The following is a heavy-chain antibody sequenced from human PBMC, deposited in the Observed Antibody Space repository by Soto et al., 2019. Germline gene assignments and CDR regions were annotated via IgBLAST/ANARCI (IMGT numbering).Heavy chain of an antibody. D-gene: IGHD3-22*01. CDR3: ARGVDSSGYNLR. J-gene: IGHJ4*02. V-gene: IGHV1-46*01. CDR1: GYTFIGYY. CDR2: INPSGGSA. Sequence: ASVKVSCKASGYTFIGYYMHWVRQAPGQGLEWMGIINPSGGSASYAQKFQGRVTMTSDTSTSTGYMELSSLRSEDTAVYYCARGVDSSGYNLRWGQGTLVTVSS.